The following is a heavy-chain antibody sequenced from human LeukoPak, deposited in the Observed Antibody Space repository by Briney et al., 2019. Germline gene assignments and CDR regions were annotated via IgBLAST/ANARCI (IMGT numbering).Heavy chain of an antibody. CDR1: GFTSDDYA. D-gene: IGHD3-9*01. CDR3: QKTAYDILTGSKEYYFDY. V-gene: IGHV3-9*02. Sequence: SLRLSCPASGFTSDDYAMHWVLQAPGKCLERVSCSSWNSGSIDYVDSVKGLFTISRDNAKNSLYLQMNSLRAEDTFFFFKQKTAYDILTGSKEYYFDYWGQGTLVTVSS. J-gene: IGHJ4*02. CDR2: SSWNSGSI.